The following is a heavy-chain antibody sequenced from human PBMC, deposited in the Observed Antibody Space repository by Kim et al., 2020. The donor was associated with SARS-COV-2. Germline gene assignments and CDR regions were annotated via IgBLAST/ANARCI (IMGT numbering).Heavy chain of an antibody. J-gene: IGHJ4*02. CDR2: ISGSGGST. Sequence: GGSLRLSCAASGFTFSSYAMSWVRQAPGKGLEWVSAISGSGGSTYYADSVKGRFTISRDNSKNTLYLQMNSLRAEDKAVYYCAKGEYYYDSSAYRRLHYFDYWGQGTLVTVSS. CDR3: AKGEYYYDSSAYRRLHYFDY. D-gene: IGHD3-22*01. CDR1: GFTFSSYA. V-gene: IGHV3-23*01.